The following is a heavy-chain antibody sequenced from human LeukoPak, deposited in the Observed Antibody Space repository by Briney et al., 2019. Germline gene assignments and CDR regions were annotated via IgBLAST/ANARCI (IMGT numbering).Heavy chain of an antibody. J-gene: IGHJ4*02. Sequence: GASVKVSCKASGGTFSSYAISWVRQAPGQGLEWMGGIIPIFGTANYARKFQGRVTITADESTSTAYMELSSLRSEDTAVYYCARDKGYGDPYYFDYWGQGTLVTVSS. D-gene: IGHD4-17*01. V-gene: IGHV1-69*13. CDR1: GGTFSSYA. CDR3: ARDKGYGDPYYFDY. CDR2: IIPIFGTA.